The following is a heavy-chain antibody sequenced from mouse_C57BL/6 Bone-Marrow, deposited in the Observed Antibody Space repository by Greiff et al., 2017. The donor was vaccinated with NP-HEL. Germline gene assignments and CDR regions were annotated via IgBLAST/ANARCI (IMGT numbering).Heavy chain of an antibody. J-gene: IGHJ2*01. CDR2: IDPADSYT. D-gene: IGHD4-1*01. Sequence: VQLQQPGAELVMPGASVKLSCKASGYTFTSYWMHWVKQRPGQGLEWIGEIDPADSYTNYNQKFKGKTTLTVDKYSSTAYMQISSLTSEDSAVYYCAREGNWAYYFDYWGQGTTLTVTS. V-gene: IGHV1-69*01. CDR1: GYTFTSYW. CDR3: AREGNWAYYFDY.